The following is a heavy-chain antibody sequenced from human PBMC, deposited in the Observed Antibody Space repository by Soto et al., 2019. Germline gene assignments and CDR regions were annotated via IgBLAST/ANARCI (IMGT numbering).Heavy chain of an antibody. D-gene: IGHD3-22*01. J-gene: IGHJ4*02. Sequence: SETLSLTCTVSGGSISSSSYYWGWIRQPPGKGLEWIGSIYYSGSTYYNPSLKSRVTISVDTSKNQFSLKLSSVTAADTAVYYCARRINYYDSSGYYSVSYFDYWGQGTLVTVSS. V-gene: IGHV4-39*01. CDR3: ARRINYYDSSGYYSVSYFDY. CDR1: GGSISSSSYY. CDR2: IYYSGST.